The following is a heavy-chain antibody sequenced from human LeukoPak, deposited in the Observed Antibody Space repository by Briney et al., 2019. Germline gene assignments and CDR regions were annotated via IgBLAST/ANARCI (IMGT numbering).Heavy chain of an antibody. CDR1: GYTFTNYY. Sequence: ASVKVSCKASGYTFTNYYMHWVRQAPGQGLEWMGLINPSGGSTSYAEKFQGRVIMTRDMSTSTVYMELSSLRSEDTAVYYCARPRLVQGKYDAFDIWGQGTMVTVSS. V-gene: IGHV1-46*01. CDR2: INPSGGST. D-gene: IGHD6-19*01. J-gene: IGHJ3*02. CDR3: ARPRLVQGKYDAFDI.